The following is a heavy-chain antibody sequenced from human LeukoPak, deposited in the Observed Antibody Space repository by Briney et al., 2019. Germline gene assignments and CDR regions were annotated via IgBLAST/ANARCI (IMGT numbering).Heavy chain of an antibody. J-gene: IGHJ4*02. Sequence: GGSLRLSCVVSGFTFSDYAMSWVRQAPGKGLEWVSAISGGGTPTFYADSVKGRFITSRDNSKNTLYLQMNSLRVEDTAVYYCAKERIIVGAIDPFDYWGQGTLVTVSS. CDR3: AKERIIVGAIDPFDY. CDR2: ISGGGTPT. CDR1: GFTFSDYA. D-gene: IGHD1-26*01. V-gene: IGHV3-23*01.